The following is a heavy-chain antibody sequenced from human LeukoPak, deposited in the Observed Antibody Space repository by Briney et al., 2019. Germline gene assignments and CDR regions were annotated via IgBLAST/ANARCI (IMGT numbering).Heavy chain of an antibody. J-gene: IGHJ5*02. CDR1: GYTFTGYY. D-gene: IGHD1-26*01. Sequence: GASVKVSCKASGYTFTGYYMHWVRQAHGRGLEWMGWINPNSGGTNYAQKFQGRVTMTRDTSISTAYMELSRLRSDDTAVYYCAREKIVGVSNWFDPWGQGTLVTVSS. V-gene: IGHV1-2*02. CDR3: AREKIVGVSNWFDP. CDR2: INPNSGGT.